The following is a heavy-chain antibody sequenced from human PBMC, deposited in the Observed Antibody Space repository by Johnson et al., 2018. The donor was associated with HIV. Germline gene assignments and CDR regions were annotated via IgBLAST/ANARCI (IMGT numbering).Heavy chain of an antibody. CDR1: GFTFSNYA. V-gene: IGHV3-64*01. D-gene: IGHD5-12*01. CDR3: ARERGNDKSSLDAFDI. CDR2: ISSIGGNT. J-gene: IGHJ3*02. Sequence: VQLVESGGGLVQPGGSLRLSCAASGFTFSNYAMHWVRQAPGKGLEYVSAISSIGGNTYYSNSVRGRFILSRENSNKTLYLQMGRLREDDKAGYYCARERGNDKSSLDAFDIWGQGTMVTVSS.